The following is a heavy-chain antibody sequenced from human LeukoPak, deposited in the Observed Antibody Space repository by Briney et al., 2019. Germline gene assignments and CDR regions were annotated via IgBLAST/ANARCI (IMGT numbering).Heavy chain of an antibody. D-gene: IGHD2-2*01. Sequence: GGSLRLSCVASGSTFSSYSMNWVRQAPGKGLEWVSYISSASGSIYYADSVKGRFTISRDNAKNSLFLQMNSLRAEDTAVYYCARLPAYCSSTACYYDYWGQGTLVTVSS. CDR2: ISSASGSI. J-gene: IGHJ4*02. CDR1: GSTFSSYS. V-gene: IGHV3-48*04. CDR3: ARLPAYCSSTACYYDY.